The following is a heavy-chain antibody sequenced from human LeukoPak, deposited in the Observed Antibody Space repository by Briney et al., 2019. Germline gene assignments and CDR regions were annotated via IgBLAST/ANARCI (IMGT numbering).Heavy chain of an antibody. J-gene: IGHJ4*02. D-gene: IGHD3-9*01. CDR2: INSDGSST. V-gene: IGHV3-74*01. CDR3: AKDRGILTGYYDY. CDR1: GFTFSSYW. Sequence: GGSLRLSCAASGFTFSSYWMHWVRQAPGKGLVWVSRINSDGSSTSYADSVKGRFTISRDNAKNSLYLQMNSLRAEDTALYYCAKDRGILTGYYDYWGQGTLVTVSS.